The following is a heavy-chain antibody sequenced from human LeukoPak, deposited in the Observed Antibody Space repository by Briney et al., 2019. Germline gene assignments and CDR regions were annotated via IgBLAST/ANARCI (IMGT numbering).Heavy chain of an antibody. V-gene: IGHV4-34*01. D-gene: IGHD6-19*01. CDR1: GGSFSGYY. CDR2: INHSGST. CDR3: ARRVPGYSNGWYDGY. Sequence: SETLSLTCAVYGGSFSGYYWSWIRQPPGKGLEWIGEINHSGSTNYNPSLKSRVTISVDTSKNQFSLKLSSVTAADTAVYYCARRVPGYSNGWYDGYWGQGTLVTVSS. J-gene: IGHJ4*02.